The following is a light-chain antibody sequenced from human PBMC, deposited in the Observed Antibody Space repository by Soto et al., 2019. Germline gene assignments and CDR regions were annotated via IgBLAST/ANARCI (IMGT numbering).Light chain of an antibody. CDR2: GAS. V-gene: IGKV1-9*01. J-gene: IGKJ4*01. CDR1: QESSSY. Sequence: EIQLTPSQYFLSASVGDRVTITCRASQESSSYLVWYQRQPGKAPKILIYGASTLQSGVPSRFSGGQSGTEFTLTISSLQPEDFGTYYCQQLFDYPLTFGGGTKVDIK. CDR3: QQLFDYPLT.